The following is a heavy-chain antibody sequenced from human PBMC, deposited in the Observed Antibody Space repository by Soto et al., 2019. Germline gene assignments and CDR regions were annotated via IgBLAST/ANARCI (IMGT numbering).Heavy chain of an antibody. CDR3: ARVVANWNYPSATYWYFDL. Sequence: SETLSLTCTVSGGSISSYYWSWIRQPPGKGLEWIGYIYYSGSTNYNPSLKSRVTISVDTSKNQFSLKLSSVTAADTAVYYCARVVANWNYPSATYWYFDLWGRGTLVTVS. D-gene: IGHD1-7*01. J-gene: IGHJ2*01. V-gene: IGHV4-59*01. CDR1: GGSISSYY. CDR2: IYYSGST.